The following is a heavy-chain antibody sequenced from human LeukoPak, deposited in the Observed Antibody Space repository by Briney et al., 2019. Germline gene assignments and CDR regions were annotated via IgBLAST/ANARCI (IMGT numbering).Heavy chain of an antibody. CDR1: GGSISSYY. D-gene: IGHD3-3*01. J-gene: IGHJ4*02. CDR2: IYTSGST. V-gene: IGHV4-4*07. CDR3: AREPTNLPAGPTKYYDFWSGYYTSHPGPFDY. Sequence: SETLSLTCTVSGGSISSYYWSWIRQPAGKGLEWIGRIYTSGSTNYNPSLKSRVTMSVDTSKNQFSLKLSSVTAADTAVYYCAREPTNLPAGPTKYYDFWSGYYTSHPGPFDYWGQGTLVTVSS.